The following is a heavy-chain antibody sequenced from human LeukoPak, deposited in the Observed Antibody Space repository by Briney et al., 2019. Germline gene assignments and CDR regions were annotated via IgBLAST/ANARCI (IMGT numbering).Heavy chain of an antibody. CDR1: GFTFSSYA. CDR3: AKDGYSYGTTDY. Sequence: PGGSLRLSCAASGFTFSSYAMSWVRQAPGRGLEWVSTISGSGGSTYYADSVKGRFTISRDNAKNTLYLQMNSLRAEDTVVYYCAKDGYSYGTTDYWGQGTLVTVSS. D-gene: IGHD5-18*01. CDR2: ISGSGGST. V-gene: IGHV3-23*01. J-gene: IGHJ4*02.